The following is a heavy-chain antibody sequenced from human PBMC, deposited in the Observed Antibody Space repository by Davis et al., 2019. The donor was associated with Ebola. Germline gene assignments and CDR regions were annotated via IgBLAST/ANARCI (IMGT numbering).Heavy chain of an antibody. CDR2: ISSSGNTI. V-gene: IGHV3-48*03. CDR3: ARDATGSGYHSY. CDR1: GFTFNSYE. J-gene: IGHJ4*02. D-gene: IGHD3-10*01. Sequence: GESLKISCAASGFTFNSYEMNWVRQAPGKGLEWVSYISSSGNTIYYADSVKGRFTISRDNAKNSLYLQMNSLRAEDTAVYYCARDATGSGYHSYWGQGTLVTVSS.